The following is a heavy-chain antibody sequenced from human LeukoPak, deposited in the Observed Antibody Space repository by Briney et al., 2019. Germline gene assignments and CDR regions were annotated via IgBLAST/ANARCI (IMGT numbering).Heavy chain of an antibody. CDR2: ISTSSSYI. CDR3: TRDGDTVLTRGYYYYMDV. CDR1: GFTFSGYT. V-gene: IGHV3-21*01. Sequence: GGSLRLSCAASGFTFSGYTMNWVRQAPGKGLEWVSSISTSSSYIYYADSVKGRFTISRDNAKNSLYLQMNSLRAEETAVYYCTRDGDTVLTRGYYYYMDVWGKGTTVTVSS. J-gene: IGHJ6*03. D-gene: IGHD3-10*01.